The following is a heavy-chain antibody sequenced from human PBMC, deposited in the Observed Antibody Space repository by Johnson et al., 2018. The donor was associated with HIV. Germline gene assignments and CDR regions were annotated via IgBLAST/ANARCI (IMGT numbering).Heavy chain of an antibody. CDR3: ARDTEYSSNWYAFDI. Sequence: QVQLVESGGGLVQPGGSLRLSCAASGFTFSSYAMRWVRQAPGKGLEWVAVISHDGSNKYYADSVKGRFTISKDNSKNTLYLQVKSLRAEDTAVYYCARDTEYSSNWYAFDIWGQGTTVTVSS. D-gene: IGHD6-13*01. CDR2: ISHDGSNK. V-gene: IGHV3-30-3*01. J-gene: IGHJ3*02. CDR1: GFTFSSYA.